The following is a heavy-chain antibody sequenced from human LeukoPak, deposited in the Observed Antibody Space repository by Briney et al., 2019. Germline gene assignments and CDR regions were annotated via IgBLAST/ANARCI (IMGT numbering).Heavy chain of an antibody. Sequence: PGGSLRLSCTASGFTFSSYAMTWVRQAPGKGLEWVSVISPSGGSTYSADSVKGRFTISRDNSKNTQYLQMNSLRAEDTALYYCAKNSGNSKQGAFDIWGQGTMVTVSS. CDR3: AKNSGNSKQGAFDI. V-gene: IGHV3-23*01. J-gene: IGHJ3*02. CDR1: GFTFSSYA. D-gene: IGHD1-26*01. CDR2: ISPSGGST.